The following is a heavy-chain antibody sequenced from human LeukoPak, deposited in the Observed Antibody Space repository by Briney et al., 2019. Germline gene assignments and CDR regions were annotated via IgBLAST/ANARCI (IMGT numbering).Heavy chain of an antibody. J-gene: IGHJ4*02. V-gene: IGHV2-5*01. D-gene: IGHD3-10*01. CDR1: GFSLSTSGVG. CDR3: AHTEGVPITMVRGVNRRAAPYYFDY. Sequence: KESGPTLVKPTQTLTLTCTFSGFSLSTSGVGVGWIRQPPGKALEWLALIYWNDDKRYSPSLKSRLTITKDTSKNQVVLTMTNMDPVDTATYYCAHTEGVPITMVRGVNRRAAPYYFDYWGQGTLVTVSS. CDR2: IYWNDDK.